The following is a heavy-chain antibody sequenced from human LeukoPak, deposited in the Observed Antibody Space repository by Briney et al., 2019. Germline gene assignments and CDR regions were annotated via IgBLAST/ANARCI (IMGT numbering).Heavy chain of an antibody. CDR2: ISAYNGNT. D-gene: IGHD3-10*01. CDR1: GYTFTSYG. Sequence: ASVKVSCKASGYTFTSYGISWVRQAPGQGLEWMGWISAYNGNTNYAQKLQGKVTMTTDTSTSTAYMELRSLRSDDTAVYYCARDAQRYYGSGSYSRYYYGMDVWGQGTTVTVSS. CDR3: ARDAQRYYGSGSYSRYYYGMDV. V-gene: IGHV1-18*01. J-gene: IGHJ6*02.